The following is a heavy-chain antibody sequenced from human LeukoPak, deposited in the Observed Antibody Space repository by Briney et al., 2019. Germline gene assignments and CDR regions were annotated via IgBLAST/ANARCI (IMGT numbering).Heavy chain of an antibody. CDR2: TRNKANSYTT. V-gene: IGHV3-72*01. CDR3: ARGAQIDHSHFDY. Sequence: GGSLRLSCAVSGFTFSDHYMDWVRQAPGKGLEWVGRTRNKANSYTTEYAASVRGRFIISRDDSKNSLYLQMNYLKTEDTAVYYCARGAQIDHSHFDYWGQGSLVTVSS. CDR1: GFTFSDHY. J-gene: IGHJ4*02. D-gene: IGHD1-14*01.